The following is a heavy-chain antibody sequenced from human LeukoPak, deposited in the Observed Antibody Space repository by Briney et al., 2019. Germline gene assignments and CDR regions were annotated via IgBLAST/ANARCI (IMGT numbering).Heavy chain of an antibody. J-gene: IGHJ3*02. Sequence: SQTLSLTCAISGDSVSSNSTACNWIRQSPSRGLEWLGRTYYRSKWCSDYAVSVKSRITINPDTSKNQFSLQLNSVTPEDTAVYYCVRGGQGDGYSADEAFDIWGQGTMVTVSS. V-gene: IGHV6-1*01. D-gene: IGHD5-24*01. CDR3: VRGGQGDGYSADEAFDI. CDR2: TYYRSKWCS. CDR1: GDSVSSNSTA.